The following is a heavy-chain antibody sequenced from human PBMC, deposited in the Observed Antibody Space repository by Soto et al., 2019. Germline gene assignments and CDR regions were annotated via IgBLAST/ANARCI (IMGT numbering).Heavy chain of an antibody. V-gene: IGHV3-21*01. CDR1: GFTFSIYS. J-gene: IGHJ4*02. CDR3: ARDQPGYSYGYGLGY. D-gene: IGHD5-18*01. Sequence: PGGSLRLSCAASGFTFSIYSMNWVRQAPGKGLEWVSSISGSSSYIYYADSVKGRFTISRDNAKNSLYLQMNGLRAEDTAVYYCARDQPGYSYGYGLGYWGQGTLVTVSS. CDR2: ISGSSSYI.